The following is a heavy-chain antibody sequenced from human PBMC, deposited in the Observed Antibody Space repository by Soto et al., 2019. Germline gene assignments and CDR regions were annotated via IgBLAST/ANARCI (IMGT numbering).Heavy chain of an antibody. CDR3: ARGFHYYDSSGYYGDDDFDI. D-gene: IGHD3-22*01. CDR1: GGSISSYY. CDR2: IYTSGST. V-gene: IGHV4-4*07. Sequence: SETLSLTCTVSGGSISSYYWSWIRQPAGKGLEWIGRIYTSGSTNYNPSLKSRVPMSVDTSKNQFSLKLSSVTAAATAVYYCARGFHYYDSSGYYGDDDFDIWGQGTMVTVSS. J-gene: IGHJ3*02.